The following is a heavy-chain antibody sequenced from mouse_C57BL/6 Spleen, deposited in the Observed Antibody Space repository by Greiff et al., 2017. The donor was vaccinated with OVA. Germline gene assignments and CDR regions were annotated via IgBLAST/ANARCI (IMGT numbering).Heavy chain of an antibody. V-gene: IGHV1-82*01. Sequence: VQLQQSGPELVKPGASVKISCKASGYAFSSSWMNWVKQRPGKGLEWIGRIYPGDGDTNYNGKFKGKATLTADKSSSTAYMKLSSLTSEDSAVYLCARTWTGYYSDYWGQGTTLTVSS. J-gene: IGHJ2*01. D-gene: IGHD3-1*01. CDR1: GYAFSSSW. CDR2: IYPGDGDT. CDR3: ARTWTGYYSDY.